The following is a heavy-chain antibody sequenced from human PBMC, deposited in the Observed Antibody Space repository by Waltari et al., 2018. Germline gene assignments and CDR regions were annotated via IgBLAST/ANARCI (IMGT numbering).Heavy chain of an antibody. CDR3: AREPHI. J-gene: IGHJ4*02. Sequence: EVQLVESGGGLVQPGGSLSPSCAASGFTVSSHYMSWVRQAPGKGLEWVSVIYSGGNTYYADSVKGRFTISRDNSKNTLSLQMNNLRTEDTAVYYCAREPHIGGQGTLVTVSS. CDR1: GFTVSSHY. V-gene: IGHV3-66*02. CDR2: IYSGGNT. D-gene: IGHD5-12*01.